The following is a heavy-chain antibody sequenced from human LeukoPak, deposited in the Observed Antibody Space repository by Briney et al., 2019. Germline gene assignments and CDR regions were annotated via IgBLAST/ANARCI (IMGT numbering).Heavy chain of an antibody. CDR3: ARDRYGDSDY. V-gene: IGHV3-7*01. CDR2: IKQNGSEK. CDR1: GFTFSSYW. J-gene: IGHJ4*02. Sequence: PGGSLRLSCAASGFTFSSYWMTWVRQAPGEGLEWVANIKQNGSEKYYVDSVKGRFTISRDNAKNSLYLQMNSLRAEDTAVYYCARDRYGDSDYWGQGTLVTVSS. D-gene: IGHD4-17*01.